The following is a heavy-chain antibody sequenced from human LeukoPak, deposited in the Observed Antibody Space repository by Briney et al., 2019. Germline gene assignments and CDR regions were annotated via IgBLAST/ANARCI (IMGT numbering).Heavy chain of an antibody. J-gene: IGHJ4*02. D-gene: IGHD1-14*01. CDR3: ARGVEPLAANTLAY. Sequence: GGSLRLSCAASGFTVITNDMTWVRQAPGEGLEWVSVLYSVGNTKYSDSVQGRFIISRDNSKNTLYLEMNSLRPDDTAVYYCARGVEPLAANTLAYWGQGTLVTVSS. CDR1: GFTVITND. V-gene: IGHV3-53*01. CDR2: LYSVGNT.